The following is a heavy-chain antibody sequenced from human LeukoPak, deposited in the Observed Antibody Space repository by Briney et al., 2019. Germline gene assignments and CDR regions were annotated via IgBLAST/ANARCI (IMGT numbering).Heavy chain of an antibody. CDR3: ARRYCSSTSCFRSWIDP. D-gene: IGHD2-2*01. CDR2: INHSGST. Sequence: SETLSLTCAVYGGSFSGYYWSWIRQPPGKGLEWIGEINHSGSTNYNPSLKSRVTISVDTSKNQFSLKLSSVTAADTAVYYCARRYCSSTSCFRSWIDPWGQGTLVTVSS. J-gene: IGHJ5*02. V-gene: IGHV4-34*01. CDR1: GGSFSGYY.